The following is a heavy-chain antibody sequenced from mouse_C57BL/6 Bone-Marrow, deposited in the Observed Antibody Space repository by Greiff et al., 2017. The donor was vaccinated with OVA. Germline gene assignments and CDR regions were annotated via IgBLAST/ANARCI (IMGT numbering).Heavy chain of an antibody. J-gene: IGHJ2*01. CDR1: GFNIKDDY. Sequence: EVQLQQSGAELVRPGASVKLSCTASGFNIKDDYMHWVKQRPEQGLEWIGWIDPENGDTEYASKFQGKATITADTSSNIAYLQLSSLTSEDTAVYYCTTGGLDYWGQGTTLTVSS. CDR2: IDPENGDT. CDR3: TTGGLDY. V-gene: IGHV14-4*01.